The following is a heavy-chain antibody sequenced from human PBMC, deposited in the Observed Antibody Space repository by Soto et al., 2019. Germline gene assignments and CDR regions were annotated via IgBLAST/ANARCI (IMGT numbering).Heavy chain of an antibody. Sequence: SETLSLTCAVSGGSISSGGYSWSWIRQPPGKGLEWIGYIYHSGSTYYNPSLKSRVTISVDRSKNQFSLKLSSVTAADTAVYYCARGTGGSGGSRYLGGLYYYGMDVWGQGTTVTVSS. CDR3: ARGTGGSGGSRYLGGLYYYGMDV. D-gene: IGHD2-15*01. CDR1: GGSISSGGYS. V-gene: IGHV4-30-2*01. J-gene: IGHJ6*02. CDR2: IYHSGST.